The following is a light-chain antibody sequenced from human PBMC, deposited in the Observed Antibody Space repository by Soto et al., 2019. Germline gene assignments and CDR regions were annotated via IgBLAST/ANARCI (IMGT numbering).Light chain of an antibody. Sequence: DIEMTQSPSSLSASVGDRVTITCRASQSISSYLNWYQQKPGNAPNLLIYAASTLQSGVPSRFSAYGSETDFTLTISNLQAEDFATYYCQQSYTTPRTLGQGTKVEVK. V-gene: IGKV1-39*01. J-gene: IGKJ1*01. CDR2: AAS. CDR3: QQSYTTPRT. CDR1: QSISSY.